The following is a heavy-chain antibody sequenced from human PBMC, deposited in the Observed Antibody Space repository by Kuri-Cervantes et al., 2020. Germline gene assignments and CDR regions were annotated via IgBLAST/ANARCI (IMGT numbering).Heavy chain of an antibody. Sequence: ASVKVSCKASGYTFTGYYMHWVRQAPGQGLEWMGWISAYNGNTNYAQKLQGRVTMITDTSTSTAYMELRSLRSDDTAVYYCARQDYYDSSGYYYFDYWGQGTLVTVSS. J-gene: IGHJ4*02. CDR2: ISAYNGNT. CDR1: GYTFTGYY. CDR3: ARQDYYDSSGYYYFDY. V-gene: IGHV1-18*04. D-gene: IGHD3-22*01.